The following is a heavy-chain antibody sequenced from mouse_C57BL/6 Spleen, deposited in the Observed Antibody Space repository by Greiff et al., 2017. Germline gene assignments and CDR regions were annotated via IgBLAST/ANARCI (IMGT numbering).Heavy chain of an antibody. J-gene: IGHJ2*01. CDR1: GYAFTGYW. Sequence: QVQLKESGAELVKPGASVKISCKASGYAFTGYWMNWVKQRPGKGLGWIGQIYPGDGDTNYNGKFKGKATLTADKSSSTAYMQLSSLTSADSAVYFCASIYYGYYFDDWGQGTTLTVSS. CDR3: ASIYYGYYFDD. CDR2: IYPGDGDT. D-gene: IGHD2-1*01. V-gene: IGHV1-80*01.